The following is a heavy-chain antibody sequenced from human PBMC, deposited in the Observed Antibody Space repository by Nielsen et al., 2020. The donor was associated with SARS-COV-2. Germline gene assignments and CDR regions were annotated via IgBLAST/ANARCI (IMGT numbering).Heavy chain of an antibody. V-gene: IGHV1-2*06. J-gene: IGHJ4*02. CDR1: GYTFTGYY. CDR2: INPNSGGT. D-gene: IGHD5-12*01. Sequence: ASVKVSCKASGYTFTGYYMHWVRQAPGQGLEWMGRINPNSGGTNYAQKLQGRVTMTTDTSTSTAYMELRSLRSDDTAGYYCARVDIVATGEDYWGQGTLVTVSS. CDR3: ARVDIVATGEDY.